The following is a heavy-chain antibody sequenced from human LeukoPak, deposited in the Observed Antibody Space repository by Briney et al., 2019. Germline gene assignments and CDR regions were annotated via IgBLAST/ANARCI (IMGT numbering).Heavy chain of an antibody. CDR3: AGGVVRFLEWLLYNFDY. D-gene: IGHD3-3*01. Sequence: PGGSLRLSCAASGFTFSSYGMHWVRQAPGKGLEWVAVIWYDGSNKYYADSVKGRFTISRDNSKNTLYLQMNSLRAEDTAVYYCAGGVVRFLEWLLYNFDYWGQGTLVTVSS. CDR2: IWYDGSNK. V-gene: IGHV3-33*01. CDR1: GFTFSSYG. J-gene: IGHJ4*02.